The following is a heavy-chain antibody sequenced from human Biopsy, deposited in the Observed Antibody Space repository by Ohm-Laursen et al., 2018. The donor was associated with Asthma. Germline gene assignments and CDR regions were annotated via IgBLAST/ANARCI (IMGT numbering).Heavy chain of an antibody. CDR2: INSVFGTT. D-gene: IGHD2-2*01. Sequence: VSSVKVSCNSLGGTFNTYVIGWVRQAPGQGLEWMGGINSVFGTTTYPQKFQDRVTITADDSTSTVYMELSSPRSEDTAVYYCARKAGSCISRTCYSLDFWGQGTLVTVSS. V-gene: IGHV1-69*01. CDR3: ARKAGSCISRTCYSLDF. CDR1: GGTFNTYV. J-gene: IGHJ4*02.